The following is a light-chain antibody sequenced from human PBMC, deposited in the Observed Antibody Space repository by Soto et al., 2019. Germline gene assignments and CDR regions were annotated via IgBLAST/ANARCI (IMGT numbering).Light chain of an antibody. CDR1: QSVSSTY. Sequence: EIVLTQSPGTLSLSPGERATLSCRASQSVSSTYLAWYQQKPGQAPRLLIYGASNRATGIPDRFSGSGSGTDFTLTISRREPEDFAVYYCQQYGSSPLLTFGGGTKVEIK. CDR3: QQYGSSPLLT. J-gene: IGKJ4*01. CDR2: GAS. V-gene: IGKV3-20*01.